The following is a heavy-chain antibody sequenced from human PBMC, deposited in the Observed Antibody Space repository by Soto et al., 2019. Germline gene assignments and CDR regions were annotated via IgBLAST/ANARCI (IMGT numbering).Heavy chain of an antibody. CDR2: ISAYNGNT. J-gene: IGHJ5*02. D-gene: IGHD6-19*01. V-gene: IGHV1-18*01. CDR3: AVDLRSGWNWFDP. CDR1: GYTFTSYG. Sequence: QVQLVQSGAEVKKPGASVKVSLKASGYTFTSYGISWVRQAPGQGLEWMGWISAYNGNTNYAQKLQGRVTMTTDTATSTAYMELRSLSSDDTSVYYCAVDLRSGWNWFDPWGQGTLVIVSS.